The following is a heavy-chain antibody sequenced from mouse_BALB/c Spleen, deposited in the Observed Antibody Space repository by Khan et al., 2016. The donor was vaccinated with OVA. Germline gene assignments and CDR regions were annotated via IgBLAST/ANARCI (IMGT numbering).Heavy chain of an antibody. CDR1: GYSITTNYA. Sequence: EVQLVESGPGLVKPSQSLSLTCTVTGYSITTNYAWDWIRQFPGNKLEWMGYITYSGSTSYNPSFKSRISITRDTSKNQFFLQLNLVTTEDKATNYCARKNYYGYAVDYWGQGTSVTVSS. CDR3: ARKNYYGYAVDY. V-gene: IGHV3-2*02. CDR2: ITYSGST. D-gene: IGHD1-1*02. J-gene: IGHJ4*01.